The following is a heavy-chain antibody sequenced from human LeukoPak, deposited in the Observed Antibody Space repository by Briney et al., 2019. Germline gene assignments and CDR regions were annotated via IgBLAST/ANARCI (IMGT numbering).Heavy chain of an antibody. Sequence: ASVKVSCKASGYTFTGYYMHWVRQAPGQGLEWMGRINPNSGGTNYAQKFQGRVTMTRDTSISTAYMELSRLRSDDTAVYYCARERTPYYYDSSGYNYRGWFDPWGQGTLVTVSS. CDR3: ARERTPYYYDSSGYNYRGWFDP. V-gene: IGHV1-2*06. CDR2: INPNSGGT. D-gene: IGHD3-22*01. CDR1: GYTFTGYY. J-gene: IGHJ5*02.